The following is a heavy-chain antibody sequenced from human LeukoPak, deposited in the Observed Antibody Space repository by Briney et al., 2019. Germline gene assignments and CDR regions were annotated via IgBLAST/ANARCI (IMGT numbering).Heavy chain of an antibody. CDR3: ARSRDGYNLRFGY. J-gene: IGHJ4*02. V-gene: IGHV4-59*06. D-gene: IGHD5-12*01. CDR2: IYYSGST. CDR1: GGSISSYY. Sequence: SETLSLTCTVSGGSISSYYWSWIRQPPGKGLEWIGYIYYSGSTYYNPSLKSRVTISVDTSKNQFSLKLSSVTAADTAVYYCARSRDGYNLRFGYWGQGTLVTVSS.